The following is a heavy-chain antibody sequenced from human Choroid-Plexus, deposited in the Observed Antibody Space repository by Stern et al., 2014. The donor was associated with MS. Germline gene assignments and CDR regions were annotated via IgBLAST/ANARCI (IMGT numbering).Heavy chain of an antibody. J-gene: IGHJ4*02. CDR2: ISYDGSDK. Sequence: QVQLVQSGGGVAQPGRPLILSCAVSGFTFSNFGMHWVRQAPGKGLEWVALISYDGSDKYYADPVKGRFTIFRDNSKNTLYMHMNSLRAEDTAVYYCAKDRQWSTYFFDYWGQGSLVTVSS. CDR1: GFTFSNFG. CDR3: AKDRQWSTYFFDY. D-gene: IGHD2-15*01. V-gene: IGHV3-30*18.